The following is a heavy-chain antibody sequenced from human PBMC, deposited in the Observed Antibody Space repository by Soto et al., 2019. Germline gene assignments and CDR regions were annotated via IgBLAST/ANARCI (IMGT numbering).Heavy chain of an antibody. CDR2: IDPSDSYT. D-gene: IGHD5-12*01. J-gene: IGHJ6*02. CDR3: AKRGYSGYDKGYYYYGMDV. V-gene: IGHV5-10-1*01. CDR1: GYSFTSYW. Sequence: PGESLKISCKGSGYSFTSYWISWVRQMPGKGLEWMGRIDPSDSYTNYSPSFQGHVTISADKSISTAYLQWSSLKASDTAMYYCAKRGYSGYDKGYYYYGMDVWGQGTTVTVSS.